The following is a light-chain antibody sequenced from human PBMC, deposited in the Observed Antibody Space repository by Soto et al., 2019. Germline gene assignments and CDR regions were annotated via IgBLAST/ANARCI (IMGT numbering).Light chain of an antibody. CDR1: QSVSSN. Sequence: ELVMTQSPATLSVSPGERATLSCRASQSVSSNLAWYQQKPGQAPRLLIYGASTRATGIPARFSGSGSGTEFTLTISSLQSEDFAVYYGQQYNNWPPNTFGQGTNLEIK. CDR2: GAS. V-gene: IGKV3-15*01. CDR3: QQYNNWPPNT. J-gene: IGKJ2*01.